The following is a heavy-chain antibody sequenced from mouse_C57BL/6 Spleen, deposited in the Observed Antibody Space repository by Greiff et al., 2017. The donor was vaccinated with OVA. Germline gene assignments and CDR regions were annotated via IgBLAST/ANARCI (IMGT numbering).Heavy chain of an antibody. D-gene: IGHD3-2*02. V-gene: IGHV1-26*01. CDR1: GYTFTDYY. J-gene: IGHJ3*01. Sequence: EVQLQQSGPELVKPGASVKISCKASGYTFTDYYMNWVKQSHGQSLEWIGDINPNNGGTSYNQKFKGKATLTVDKSSSTAYMELRSLTSEDSAVYYCARAAQATWFAYWGQGTLVTVSA. CDR2: INPNNGGT. CDR3: ARAAQATWFAY.